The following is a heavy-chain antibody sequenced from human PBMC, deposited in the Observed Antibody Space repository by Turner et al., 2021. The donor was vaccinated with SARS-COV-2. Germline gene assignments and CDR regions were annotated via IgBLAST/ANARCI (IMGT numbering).Heavy chain of an antibody. D-gene: IGHD5-18*01. Sequence: QVQLVESGGGVGQPGRYLRLPCAASGFTFSSYAMHWVRQAPGKGLEWVAVISYDGSNKYYADSVKGRFTISRDNSKNTLYLQMNSLRAEDTAVYYCAKGYSYAYYYGLDVWGQGTTVTVSS. CDR3: AKGYSYAYYYGLDV. CDR2: ISYDGSNK. J-gene: IGHJ6*02. CDR1: GFTFSSYA. V-gene: IGHV3-30*18.